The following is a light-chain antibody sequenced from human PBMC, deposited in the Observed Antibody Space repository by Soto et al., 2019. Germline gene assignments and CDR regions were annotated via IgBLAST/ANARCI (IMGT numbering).Light chain of an antibody. CDR1: NSNIGDYA. CDR3: AAWDDSLNGPA. J-gene: IGLJ3*02. V-gene: IGLV1-44*01. Sequence: QSVLTQPPSASGTPGQRVTISCSGSNSNIGDYAVNWYQQLPGTAPKLLIYRNNLRPSGVPDRFSGSKSGTSASLAISGLQSEDEADYYCAAWDDSLNGPAFGGGTKLTVL. CDR2: RNN.